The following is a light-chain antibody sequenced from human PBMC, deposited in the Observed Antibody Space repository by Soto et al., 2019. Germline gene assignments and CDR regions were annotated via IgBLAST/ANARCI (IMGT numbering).Light chain of an antibody. CDR1: QSIVYSDGNTY. CDR3: MQATVWPHT. J-gene: IGKJ2*01. Sequence: DVVMTQSPPSLPATLGQPASISCRSSQSIVYSDGNTYLNWLQQTPAQSPRRLIYKVSNRDPGVPDRFSGSGSGTDFTLKIRRVEAEDVGVYYCMQATVWPHTFGQGTKLEIK. CDR2: KVS. V-gene: IGKV2-30*01.